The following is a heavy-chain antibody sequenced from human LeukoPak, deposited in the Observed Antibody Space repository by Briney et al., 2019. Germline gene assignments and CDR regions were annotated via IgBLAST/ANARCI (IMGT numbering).Heavy chain of an antibody. V-gene: IGHV3-30*02. J-gene: IGHJ4*01. CDR1: GFTFSYYG. CDR3: ANLPYNWNTHFADY. D-gene: IGHD1-1*01. CDR2: VASDGNFR. Sequence: PGGSLRLSCAASGFTFSYYGMHWVRQAPGKGLEWVAYVASDGNFRDYVDSVKGRFTVSRDNSKDTLYLQMDSLRTEDTGVYYCANLPYNWNTHFADYWGHGTLVTVSS.